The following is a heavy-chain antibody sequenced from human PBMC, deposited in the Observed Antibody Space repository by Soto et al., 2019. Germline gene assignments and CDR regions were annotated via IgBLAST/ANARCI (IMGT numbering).Heavy chain of an antibody. V-gene: IGHV3-23*01. J-gene: IGHJ4*02. D-gene: IGHD3-10*01. CDR1: GFTFSSYA. CDR3: ANGLWFGEPPFDY. Sequence: EVQLLESGGALVQPGGSLRLSCAASGFTFSSYAMSWVRQAPGKGLEWVSTISGSGGSTYYADSVKGRFTISRDNSKNTRSVQKNSLRAEDTAVYYCANGLWFGEPPFDYWGQGTLVTVSS. CDR2: ISGSGGST.